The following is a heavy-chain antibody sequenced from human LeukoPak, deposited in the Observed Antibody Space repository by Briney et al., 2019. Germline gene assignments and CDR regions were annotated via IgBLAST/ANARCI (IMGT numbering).Heavy chain of an antibody. CDR2: IWYDGSNK. V-gene: IGHV3-33*06. CDR3: AQCGRSGSYSTYFFDY. D-gene: IGHD1-26*01. Sequence: PGGSLRLSCAASGFTFSSYGMHWGRQAPGKGLERVAVIWYDGSNKYYADSVKGRFTISRDNSKNTLYLQMNSLRAEDTAVYYCAQCGRSGSYSTYFFDYWGQGTLVTVSS. J-gene: IGHJ4*02. CDR1: GFTFSSYG.